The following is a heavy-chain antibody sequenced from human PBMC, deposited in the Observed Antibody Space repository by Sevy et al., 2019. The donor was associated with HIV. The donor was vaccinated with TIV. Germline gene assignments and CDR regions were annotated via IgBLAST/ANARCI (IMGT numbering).Heavy chain of an antibody. V-gene: IGHV3-15*01. J-gene: IGHJ4*02. Sequence: GGYLRLSCAASGFTFSNAWMSWVRQAPGKGLEWVGRIKSKTDGGTTDYAAPVKGRFTISRDDSKNTLYLQMNSLKTEDTAVYYCTTATGGAVAGTFGYWGQGTLVTVSS. CDR2: IKSKTDGGTT. CDR3: TTATGGAVAGTFGY. CDR1: GFTFSNAW. D-gene: IGHD6-19*01.